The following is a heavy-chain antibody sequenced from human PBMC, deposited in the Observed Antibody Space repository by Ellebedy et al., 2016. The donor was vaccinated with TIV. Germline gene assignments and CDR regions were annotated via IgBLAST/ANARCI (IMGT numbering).Heavy chain of an antibody. V-gene: IGHV1-3*01. CDR3: ARRAEYGDYVGY. CDR1: GYTFTNYA. J-gene: IGHJ4*02. Sequence: ASVKVSCKASGYTFTNYAMHWVRQAPGQRLEWMGWINAGNGNTKYSQKFQGRVTITRDTSASTAYMEVSSLRSEDTAVYHCARRAEYGDYVGYWGQGTLVTVSS. CDR2: INAGNGNT. D-gene: IGHD4-17*01.